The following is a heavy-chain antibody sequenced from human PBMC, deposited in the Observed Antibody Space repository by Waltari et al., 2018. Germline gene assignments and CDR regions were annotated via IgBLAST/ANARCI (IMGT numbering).Heavy chain of an antibody. CDR1: GYTFPDYY. V-gene: IGHV1-69-2*01. D-gene: IGHD1-1*01. Sequence: EVQLVKSGAEVKKPGATVKISCKASGYTFPDYYMHWVQQAPGKGLEWMGRVYPEDGETIYAEKFQGRVTITADTSTDTAYMELSSLRSEDTAVYYCATVSSVYNSKPDYWGQGTLVTVSS. J-gene: IGHJ4*02. CDR3: ATVSSVYNSKPDY. CDR2: VYPEDGET.